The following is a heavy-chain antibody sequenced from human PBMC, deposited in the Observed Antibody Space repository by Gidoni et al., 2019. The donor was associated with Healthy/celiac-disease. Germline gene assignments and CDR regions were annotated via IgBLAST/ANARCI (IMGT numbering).Heavy chain of an antibody. CDR3: ARSVFWCGYIDD. CDR1: GFTFSSYA. V-gene: IGHV3-30*04. J-gene: IGHJ4*02. D-gene: IGHD3-3*01. CDR2: NSYDGRNK. Sequence: QVQLVESGGGVVQPGRSLRLSCAASGFTFSSYAMHWVRQALGKGLEWVAVNSYDGRNKYSADSEKGRFTVSRDNSKNTLYLQMNSQRAEDTAVYYCARSVFWCGYIDDWGQGTLVTVSS.